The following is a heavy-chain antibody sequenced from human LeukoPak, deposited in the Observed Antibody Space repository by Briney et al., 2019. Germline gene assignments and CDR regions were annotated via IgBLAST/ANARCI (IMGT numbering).Heavy chain of an antibody. CDR2: ISGSGGST. Sequence: GGSLRLSRAASGFTFSSYAMSWVRQAPGKGLEWVSAISGSGGSTYYADPVKGRFTISRDNSKNTLYLQMNSLRAEDTAVYYCAKSSSYGYNSAYWGQGTLVTVSS. V-gene: IGHV3-23*01. J-gene: IGHJ4*02. CDR3: AKSSSYGYNSAY. CDR1: GFTFSSYA. D-gene: IGHD5-24*01.